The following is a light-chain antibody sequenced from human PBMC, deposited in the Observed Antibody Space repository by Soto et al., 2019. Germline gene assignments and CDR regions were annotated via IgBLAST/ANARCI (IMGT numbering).Light chain of an antibody. CDR1: SSDVGGYNY. Sequence: QSALPQPASVSGSPGQSITISCTGTSSDVGGYNYVSWYQQHPGKAPKLMIYEVSNRPSGVSKRFSGSKSGNTASLTISGLQAEDESDYYCSSYTSRSTRVFGGGTKLTVL. J-gene: IGLJ3*02. CDR3: SSYTSRSTRV. V-gene: IGLV2-14*01. CDR2: EVS.